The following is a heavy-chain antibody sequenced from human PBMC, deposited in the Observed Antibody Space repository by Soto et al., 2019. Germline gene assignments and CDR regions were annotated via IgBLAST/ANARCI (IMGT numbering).Heavy chain of an antibody. Sequence: GSLRLSCAASGXTFSSYSMHWVRQAPGKGLEWVAFISYDGSNKYYADSVKGRFTISRDNSKNTLYLQMNSLRAEDTAVYYCARARFGELLHGMDVWGQGTTGTVSS. D-gene: IGHD3-10*01. J-gene: IGHJ6*02. CDR1: GXTFSSYS. CDR2: ISYDGSNK. CDR3: ARARFGELLHGMDV. V-gene: IGHV3-30-3*01.